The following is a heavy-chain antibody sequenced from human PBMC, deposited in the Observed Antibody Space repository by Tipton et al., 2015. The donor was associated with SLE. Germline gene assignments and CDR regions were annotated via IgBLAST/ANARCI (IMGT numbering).Heavy chain of an antibody. CDR1: GGSFSGYY. CDR3: ASSRELVGFFDL. CDR2: INHSGST. Sequence: TLSLTCAVYGGSFSGYYWSWIRQPPGKGLEWIGEINHSGSTNYNPSLKSRVTISVDTSKKQFSLKLSSVTAADTAVYYCASSRELVGFFDLWGRGTLVTVSS. V-gene: IGHV4-34*01. J-gene: IGHJ2*01. D-gene: IGHD1-26*01.